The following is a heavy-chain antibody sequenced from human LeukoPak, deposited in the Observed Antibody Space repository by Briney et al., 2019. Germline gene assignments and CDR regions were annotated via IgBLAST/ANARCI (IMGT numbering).Heavy chain of an antibody. V-gene: IGHV3-30*18. CDR1: GFTFSSYG. CDR2: ISYDGSNK. Sequence: GGSLRLSCAASGFTFSSYGMHWVRQAPGKGLEWVAVISYDGSNKYYVDSVKGRYTISRDNSKNTLYLQMNSLRAEDTAVYYCAKDAPRQWLTLDYWGQGTLVTVSS. CDR3: AKDAPRQWLTLDY. J-gene: IGHJ4*02. D-gene: IGHD6-19*01.